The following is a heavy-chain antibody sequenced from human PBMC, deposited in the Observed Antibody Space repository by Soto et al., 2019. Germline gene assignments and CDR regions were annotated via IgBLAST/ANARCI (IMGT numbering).Heavy chain of an antibody. CDR3: ARFSGGSYNTYYFYYGMDV. CDR1: GYTFTSYG. D-gene: IGHD2-15*01. Sequence: ASVEVSCKASGYTFTSYGISWVRQAPGQGLDWMGWISAYNGNTKYAQDLQGRVTMTTDTSTSTAYMELRSLRSDDTAVYYCARFSGGSYNTYYFYYGMDVWGQGTTVTVSS. J-gene: IGHJ6*02. V-gene: IGHV1-18*01. CDR2: ISAYNGNT.